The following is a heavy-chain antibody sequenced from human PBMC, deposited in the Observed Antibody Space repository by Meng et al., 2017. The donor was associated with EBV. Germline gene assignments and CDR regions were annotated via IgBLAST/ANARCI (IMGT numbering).Heavy chain of an antibody. CDR3: ASESGRGYTPDY. V-gene: IGHV1-69*01. CDR1: GGPFRYYP. CDR2: ILPWLGAP. D-gene: IGHD3-10*01. Sequence: SAGEGQKPGSPVKAGRKSCGGPFRYYPISCVRQAPGQGLEWLGGILPWLGAPNYAQKFSGRVKITADESTSTHYMDLSSLRSEDTAIYYCASESGRGYTPDYWGQGTLVTVSS. J-gene: IGHJ4*02.